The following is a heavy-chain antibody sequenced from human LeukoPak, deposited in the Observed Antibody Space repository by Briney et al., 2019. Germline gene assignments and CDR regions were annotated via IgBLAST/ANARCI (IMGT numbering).Heavy chain of an antibody. CDR1: GFSLSTPGMR. D-gene: IGHD3-10*01. V-gene: IGHV2-70*04. Sequence: SGPALVKPPQTLALTCTFSGFSLSTPGMRVSWIRQPPGKALEWLARSDWDDDKFHSTSLKTRLTISKDTSKNQVVLTMTNMDPVDTATYYCARMTSYGSGFDPGGQGTLVTVS. CDR2: SDWDDDK. J-gene: IGHJ5*02. CDR3: ARMTSYGSGFDP.